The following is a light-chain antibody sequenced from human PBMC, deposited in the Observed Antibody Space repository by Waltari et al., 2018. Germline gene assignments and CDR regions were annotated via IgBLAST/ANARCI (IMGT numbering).Light chain of an antibody. CDR2: DGS. J-gene: IGLJ3*02. Sequence: SYVLTQPPSVSVAPGQTARITCGGNNIGSKSVHWYQQKPGQAPVLVGYDGSDRPSGSPGRFSVSNAGNTATLTISRVEAGDEADYYCQVWDSSSDHRVFGGGTKLTVL. CDR1: NIGSKS. V-gene: IGLV3-21*02. CDR3: QVWDSSSDHRV.